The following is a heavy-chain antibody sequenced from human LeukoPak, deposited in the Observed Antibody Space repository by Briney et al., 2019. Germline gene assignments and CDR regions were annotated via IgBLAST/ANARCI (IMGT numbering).Heavy chain of an antibody. D-gene: IGHD2/OR15-2a*01. CDR1: GGSITSYH. V-gene: IGHV4-59*01. J-gene: IGHJ3*02. CDR3: ARKNDFDI. Sequence: PSDAPSLTCTVSGGSITSYHGDWMRHRPGKGLGWIGCIYYSGSTYYNPSLKSRVTISVDMSKSQFSLRLTSVTAADTAVYYCARKNDFDIWGQGTLVTVSS. CDR2: IYYSGST.